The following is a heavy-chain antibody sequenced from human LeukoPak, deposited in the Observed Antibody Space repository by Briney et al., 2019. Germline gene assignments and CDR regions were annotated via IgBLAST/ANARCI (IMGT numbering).Heavy chain of an antibody. CDR1: GGTFSSYA. Sequence: GASVKVSCKASGGTFSSYAISWVRQAPGQGLEWMGRIIPILGIANYAQKFQGRVTITADKSTSTAYMELSSLRSEGTAVYYCARDPCSSTSCYLGHNWFDPWGQGTLVTVSS. J-gene: IGHJ5*02. CDR2: IIPILGIA. CDR3: ARDPCSSTSCYLGHNWFDP. V-gene: IGHV1-69*04. D-gene: IGHD2-2*01.